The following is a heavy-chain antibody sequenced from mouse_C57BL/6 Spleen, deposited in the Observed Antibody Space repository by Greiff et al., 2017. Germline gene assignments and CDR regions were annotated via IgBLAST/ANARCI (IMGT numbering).Heavy chain of an antibody. V-gene: IGHV1-72*01. CDR1: GYTFTSYW. Sequence: QVQLQQPGAELVKPGASVKLSCKASGYTFTSYWMHWVKQRSGRGREWIGRIDPNSGGTKYNEKFKGKVTLTVDKPSSTAYMQLSSLKSEDSAVYYCARWGSYYGSSDYWGQGTTLTVSS. CDR2: IDPNSGGT. CDR3: ARWGSYYGSSDY. J-gene: IGHJ2*01. D-gene: IGHD1-1*01.